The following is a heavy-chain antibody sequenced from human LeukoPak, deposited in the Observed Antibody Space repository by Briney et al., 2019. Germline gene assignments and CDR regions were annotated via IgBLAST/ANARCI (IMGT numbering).Heavy chain of an antibody. CDR1: GFSFDSYW. V-gene: IGHV3-7*01. CDR3: ARVRSAAAGPLDY. Sequence: GGSLRLSCVASGFSFDSYWMNWVRQAPGRGLEWVANINHDATEKYYVDSVKGRFTISRDNAKKSLYLQMNRLRADDTAVYLCARVRSAAAGPLDYWGQGTLVTVSS. D-gene: IGHD6-13*01. CDR2: INHDATEK. J-gene: IGHJ4*02.